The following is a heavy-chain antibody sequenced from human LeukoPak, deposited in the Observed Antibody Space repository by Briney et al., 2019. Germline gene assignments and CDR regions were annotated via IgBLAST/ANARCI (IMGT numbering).Heavy chain of an antibody. D-gene: IGHD6-13*01. Sequence: GGSLRLSCAASGFTFSSYSMNWVRQTPGKGLEWVAVISYDGSNKCYADSVKGRFTISRDNSKNTLYLQMNSLRAEDTAVYYCARGEAADRPIDYWGQGTLVTVSS. CDR3: ARGEAADRPIDY. V-gene: IGHV3-30*03. CDR1: GFTFSSYS. CDR2: ISYDGSNK. J-gene: IGHJ4*02.